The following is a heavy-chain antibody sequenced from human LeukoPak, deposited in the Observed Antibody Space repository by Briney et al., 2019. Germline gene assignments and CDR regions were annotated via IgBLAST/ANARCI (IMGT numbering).Heavy chain of an antibody. V-gene: IGHV4-61*05. Sequence: SETLSLTCTVSGGSISSSSYYWGWIRQPPGKGLEWIGYIYYSGSTNYNPSLKSRVTISVDTSKNQFSLKLSSVTAADTAVYYCARFGGYYYYCMDVWGQGTTVTVSS. CDR2: IYYSGST. CDR3: ARFGGYYYYCMDV. D-gene: IGHD3-10*01. CDR1: GGSISSSSYY. J-gene: IGHJ6*02.